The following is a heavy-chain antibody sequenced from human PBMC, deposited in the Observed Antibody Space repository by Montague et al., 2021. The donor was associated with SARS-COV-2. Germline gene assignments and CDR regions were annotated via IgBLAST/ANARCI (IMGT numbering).Heavy chain of an antibody. V-gene: IGHV6-1*01. CDR3: VRCSGWFYFDF. Sequence: CAISGDSVSVHRLASGWIRQSPSRGLECLGRSYYRSKRYSDYAXXVRGRLTVNPDASKNEFSLELNYVTPEDTAVYYCVRCSGWFYFDFWGQGTLVTVSS. D-gene: IGHD6-19*01. CDR2: SYYRSKRYS. J-gene: IGHJ4*02. CDR1: GDSVSVHRLA.